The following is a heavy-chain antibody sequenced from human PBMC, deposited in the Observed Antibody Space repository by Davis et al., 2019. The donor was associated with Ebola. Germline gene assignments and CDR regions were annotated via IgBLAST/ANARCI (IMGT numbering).Heavy chain of an antibody. CDR3: ARGRGTYYYYGMDV. CDR2: IWYDGSNK. D-gene: IGHD3-10*01. CDR1: GFTFSSYG. V-gene: IGHV3-30*19. Sequence: GESLKISCAASGFTFSSYGMHWVRQAPGKGLEWVAVIWYDGSNKYYADSVKGRFTISRDNSKNTLYLQMNSLRAEDTAVYYCARGRGTYYYYGMDVWGQGTTVTVSS. J-gene: IGHJ6*02.